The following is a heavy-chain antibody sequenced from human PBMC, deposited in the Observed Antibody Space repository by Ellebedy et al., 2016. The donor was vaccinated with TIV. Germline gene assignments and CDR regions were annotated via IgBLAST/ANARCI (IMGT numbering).Heavy chain of an antibody. CDR3: ARAMTTVTTDY. D-gene: IGHD4-17*01. CDR2: LNAYNGNT. CDR1: GGTFSSYA. J-gene: IGHJ4*02. V-gene: IGHV1-18*01. Sequence: AASVKVSCKASGGTFSSYAISWVRQAPGQGLEWMGWLNAYNGNTNYVQKLQGRVTMTTDTSTNTAYMELRSLGSDDTAVYYCARAMTTVTTDYWGQGTLVTVSS.